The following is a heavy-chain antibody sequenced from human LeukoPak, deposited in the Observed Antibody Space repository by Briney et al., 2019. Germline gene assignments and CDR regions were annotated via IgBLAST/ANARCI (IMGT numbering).Heavy chain of an antibody. CDR2: IYTSGST. Sequence: PSETLSLTCTVSGGSISSYYWSWIRQPAGKGLEWIGRIYTSGSTNYNPSLKSRVTMSVDTSKNQFSLKLSSVTAADTAVYYCARGNYRWELREGDDYWGQGTLVTVSS. CDR1: GGSISSYY. D-gene: IGHD1-26*01. V-gene: IGHV4-4*07. J-gene: IGHJ4*02. CDR3: ARGNYRWELREGDDY.